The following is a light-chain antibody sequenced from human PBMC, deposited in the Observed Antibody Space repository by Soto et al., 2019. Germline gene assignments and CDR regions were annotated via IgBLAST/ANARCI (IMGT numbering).Light chain of an antibody. V-gene: IGKV3-15*01. J-gene: IGKJ4*01. CDR2: GAS. CDR1: QSVSSN. Sequence: EIVMTQSPATLSVSPGERATLSCRASQSVSSNLAWYQQKPGQAPRLLISGASTRATGIPARFSGSGSGTDFTLTISSLQSEDFAVYYCQQCNNWPLTFGGGTKVEIK. CDR3: QQCNNWPLT.